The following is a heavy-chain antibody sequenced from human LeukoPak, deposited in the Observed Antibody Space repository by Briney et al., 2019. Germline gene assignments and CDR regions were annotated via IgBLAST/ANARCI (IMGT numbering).Heavy chain of an antibody. J-gene: IGHJ4*02. CDR2: ISGSGDST. CDR3: AEGREYNWIDY. V-gene: IGHV3-23*01. Sequence: GGSLRLSCAASGFTFSSYAMSWVRQAPGKGLEWVSAISGSGDSTYYADSVKGRFTVSRDNSKNTLYLQMNSLRVEDTAVYYCAEGREYNWIDYWGQGTLVTVSS. D-gene: IGHD1-20*01. CDR1: GFTFSSYA.